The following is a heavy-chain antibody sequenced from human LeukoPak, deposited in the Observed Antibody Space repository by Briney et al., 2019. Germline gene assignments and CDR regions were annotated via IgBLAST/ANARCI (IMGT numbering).Heavy chain of an antibody. CDR1: GFTFSSYA. D-gene: IGHD2-15*01. CDR3: AKVIVVVVAATRGFDY. Sequence: GGSLRLSCAASGFTFSSYAMSWVRQAPGKGLEWVSAISGSGGSTYYADSVKGRFTISRDNSKNTLYLQMNSLRAEDTAVYYCAKVIVVVVAATRGFDYWGQGTLVTVSP. J-gene: IGHJ4*02. V-gene: IGHV3-23*01. CDR2: ISGSGGST.